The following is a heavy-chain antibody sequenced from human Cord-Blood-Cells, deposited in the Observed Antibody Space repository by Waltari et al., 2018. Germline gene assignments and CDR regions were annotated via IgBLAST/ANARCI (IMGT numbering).Heavy chain of an antibody. J-gene: IGHJ5*02. CDR1: GYTFTSYS. CDR3: ARDGVAFEAYQLLYSNWFDP. V-gene: IGHV1-46*01. D-gene: IGHD2-2*02. CDR2: INPSGGST. Sequence: QVQLVQSGAEVKKPGASVKVSCKASGYTFTSYSMHWVRQAPGQGLEWMGIINPSGGSTSYAQKFQGRVTMTRDTSTSTVYMELSSLRSEDTAVYYCARDGVAFEAYQLLYSNWFDPWGQGTLVTVSS.